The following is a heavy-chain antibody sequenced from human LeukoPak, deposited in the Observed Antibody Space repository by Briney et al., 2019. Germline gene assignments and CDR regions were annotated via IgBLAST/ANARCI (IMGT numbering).Heavy chain of an antibody. CDR1: GFTFSRHW. CDR2: IKQGGSEK. D-gene: IGHD6-13*01. V-gene: IGHV3-7*01. CDR3: ARDGPYSSSRPFFDGMDV. J-gene: IGHJ6*02. Sequence: GGSLRLSCAASGFTFSRHWMSWVRQAPGKGLEWVADIKQGGSEKNYVDTVKGRFTISRDDAKNSLYLQMNSLRAEDTAVYYCARDGPYSSSRPFFDGMDVWGQGTTVTVSS.